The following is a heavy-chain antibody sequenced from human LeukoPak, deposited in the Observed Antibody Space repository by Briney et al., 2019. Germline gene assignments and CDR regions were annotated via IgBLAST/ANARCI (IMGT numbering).Heavy chain of an antibody. CDR3: ARVRARVPADLDY. V-gene: IGHV3-53*01. Sequence: GGSLRLSCAASGFTVNINYMSWVRQAPGKGLEWVSVIYSGGSTDYADSVKGRFSISRDNSKNTLYLQMSSLRVEDTAVYYCARVRARVPADLDYWGQGTLVTVSS. D-gene: IGHD2-2*01. CDR1: GFTVNINY. J-gene: IGHJ4*02. CDR2: IYSGGST.